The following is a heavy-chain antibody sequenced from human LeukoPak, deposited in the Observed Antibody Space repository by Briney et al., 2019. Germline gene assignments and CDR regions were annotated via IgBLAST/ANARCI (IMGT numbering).Heavy chain of an antibody. CDR2: ISSGSSTI. D-gene: IGHD6-19*01. J-gene: IGHJ6*02. Sequence: GGSLRLSCAASGFTFSSYSMNWVRQAPGKGLEWVSYISSGSSTIYYADSVKGRFTISRDNAKNSLYLQMNSLRAEDTAVYYCARVVQNQWLVPGNSNGMDVWGQGTTVTVSS. V-gene: IGHV3-48*04. CDR1: GFTFSSYS. CDR3: ARVVQNQWLVPGNSNGMDV.